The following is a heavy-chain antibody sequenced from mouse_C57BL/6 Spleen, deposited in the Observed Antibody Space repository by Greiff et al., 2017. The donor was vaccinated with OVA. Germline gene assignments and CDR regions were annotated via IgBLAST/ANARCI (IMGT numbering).Heavy chain of an antibody. Sequence: KESCKASGYTFTSYWMHWVKQRPGRGLEWIGRIDPNSGGTKYNEKFKSKATLTVDKPSSTAYMQLSSLTSEDSAVYYCARDYYDYEGYFDVWGTGTTVTVSS. CDR3: ARDYYDYEGYFDV. J-gene: IGHJ1*03. CDR2: IDPNSGGT. V-gene: IGHV1-72*01. CDR1: GYTFTSYW. D-gene: IGHD2-4*01.